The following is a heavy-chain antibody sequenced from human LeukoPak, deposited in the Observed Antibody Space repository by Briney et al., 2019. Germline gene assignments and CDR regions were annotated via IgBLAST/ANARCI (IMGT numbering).Heavy chain of an antibody. V-gene: IGHV3-33*01. Sequence: GGSLRLSCAASGFTFSNYGMHWVRQAPGKGLEWVALIWYDGTNKYYTDSVRGRFTISRENTQNTLYLQMNSLRVEDTALYYCAREGPRGNSQFDYWGQGTLVTVSS. CDR1: GFTFSNYG. CDR3: AREGPRGNSQFDY. CDR2: IWYDGTNK. J-gene: IGHJ4*02. D-gene: IGHD2/OR15-2a*01.